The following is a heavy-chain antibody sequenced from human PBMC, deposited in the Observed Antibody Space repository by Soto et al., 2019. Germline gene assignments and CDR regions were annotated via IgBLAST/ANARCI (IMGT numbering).Heavy chain of an antibody. CDR3: ARDLSSSWYNYYYYGMDV. CDR1: GFTFSDYY. Sequence: PGGSLRLSCAASGFTFSDYYMSWIRQAPGKGLEWVSYISSSGSIIYYADSVKGRFAISRDNAKNLLYLQMNTLRAEDTAVYYCARDLSSSWYNYYYYGMDVWGQGTTVTVSS. J-gene: IGHJ6*02. CDR2: ISSSGSII. D-gene: IGHD6-13*01. V-gene: IGHV3-11*01.